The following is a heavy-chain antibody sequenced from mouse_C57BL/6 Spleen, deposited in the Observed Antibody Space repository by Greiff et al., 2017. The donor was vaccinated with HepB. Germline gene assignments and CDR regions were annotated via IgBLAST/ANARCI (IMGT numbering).Heavy chain of an antibody. D-gene: IGHD1-1*01. Sequence: EVQLQQSGPELVKPGASVKMSCKASGYTFTDYNMHWVKQSHGKSLEWIGYINPNNGGTSYNQKFKGKATFTVNKSSSTAYMELRSLTSDDSAVYYCARVYYGSSYAYWGQRTLVTVSA. CDR1: GYTFTDYN. V-gene: IGHV1-22*01. CDR2: INPNNGGT. J-gene: IGHJ3*01. CDR3: ARVYYGSSYAY.